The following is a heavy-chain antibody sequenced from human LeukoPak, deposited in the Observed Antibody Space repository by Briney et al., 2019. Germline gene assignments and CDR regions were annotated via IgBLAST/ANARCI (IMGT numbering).Heavy chain of an antibody. J-gene: IGHJ5*02. Sequence: ASVKVSCKASGYTFTSYYMHWVRQAPGQGLEWMGIINPSGGSTSYAQKFQGRVTMTRDTSISTAYMELSGLRSDDTAVYYCARDPRIAAAATGWFDPWGQGTLVTVSS. CDR3: ARDPRIAAAATGWFDP. CDR2: INPSGGST. CDR1: GYTFTSYY. D-gene: IGHD6-13*01. V-gene: IGHV1-46*01.